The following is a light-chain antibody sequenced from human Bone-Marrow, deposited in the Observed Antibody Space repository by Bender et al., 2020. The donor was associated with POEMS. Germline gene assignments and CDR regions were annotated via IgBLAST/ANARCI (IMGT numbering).Light chain of an antibody. Sequence: QSALTQPASVSGSPGQSVTISCTGTSSDVGGFNSVSWYQQHPGKAPKVMIYDVSNRPSGVSNRFSGSKSGNTASLTISGLQAEDEADYYCSSFTSISTLVFGTGTKVTVL. CDR2: DVS. V-gene: IGLV2-14*03. CDR1: SSDVGGFNS. J-gene: IGLJ1*01. CDR3: SSFTSISTLV.